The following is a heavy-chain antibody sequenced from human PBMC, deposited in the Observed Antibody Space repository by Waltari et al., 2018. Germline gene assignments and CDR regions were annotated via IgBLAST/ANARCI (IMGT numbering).Heavy chain of an antibody. CDR2: MNPNSGNT. CDR1: GYTFTSYD. CDR3: ARGERYFDWLLYPDAFDI. V-gene: IGHV1-8*02. Sequence: QVQLVQSGAEVKKPGASVKVSCTASGYTFTSYDINWVRQATVQGLEWMGWMNPNSGNTGYAQKFQGRVTMTRNTSISTAYMELSSLRSEDTAVYYCARGERYFDWLLYPDAFDIWGQGTMVTVSS. J-gene: IGHJ3*02. D-gene: IGHD3-9*01.